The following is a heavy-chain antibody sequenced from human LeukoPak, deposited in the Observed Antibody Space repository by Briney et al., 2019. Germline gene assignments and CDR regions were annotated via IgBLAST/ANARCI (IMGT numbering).Heavy chain of an antibody. CDR3: ARDLGYSSSWYSYFDY. Sequence: PSETLSLTCTVSGGSISSYYWSWFRQPPGKGLEWIGYIYYSGSTNYNPSLKSRVTISVDTSKNQFSLKLSSVTAADTAVYYCARDLGYSSSWYSYFDYWGQGTLVTVSS. D-gene: IGHD6-13*01. CDR2: IYYSGST. CDR1: GGSISSYY. V-gene: IGHV4-59*01. J-gene: IGHJ4*02.